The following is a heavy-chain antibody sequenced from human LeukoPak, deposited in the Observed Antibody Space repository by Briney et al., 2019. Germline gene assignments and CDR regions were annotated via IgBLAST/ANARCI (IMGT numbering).Heavy chain of an antibody. Sequence: SETLSLTCTVSGGSISSSSYYWGWIRQPPGKGLEWIGSIYYSGSTYYNPSLKSRVTISVDTSKNQFSLKLSSVTAADTAVYYCASYTYYYDSSGYYQHPKDYWGQGTLVTVSS. V-gene: IGHV4-39*01. CDR2: IYYSGST. D-gene: IGHD3-22*01. CDR1: GGSISSSSYY. CDR3: ASYTYYYDSSGYYQHPKDY. J-gene: IGHJ4*02.